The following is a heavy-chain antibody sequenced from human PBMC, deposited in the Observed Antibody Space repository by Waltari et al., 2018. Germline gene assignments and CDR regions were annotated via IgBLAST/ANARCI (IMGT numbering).Heavy chain of an antibody. D-gene: IGHD3-22*01. CDR1: GSIVNKYF. V-gene: IGHV3-66*01. CDR3: ARGHYYDTDGFYEYAYDV. J-gene: IGHJ3*01. CDR2: SYSGRTT. Sequence: EVHLVGAGGGLVQQGGSLRFSCESSGSIVNKYFMIWFRQTPGKGLEWVSISYSGRTTFYADSVKGRFTISRDNSKNTIFLQMTRLSAEETAVYYCARGHYYDTDGFYEYAYDVWGQGTAVTVSS.